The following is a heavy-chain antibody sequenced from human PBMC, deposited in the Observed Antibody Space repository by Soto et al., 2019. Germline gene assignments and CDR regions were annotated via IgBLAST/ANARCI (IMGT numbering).Heavy chain of an antibody. Sequence: PSETLSLTCAVYGGSISSYYWSWIRQPPGKGLEWIGYIYYSGSTNYNPSLKSRVTISVDTSKNQFSLKLSSVTAADTAVYYCAREKSTVGATTAWGQGTLVTVSS. CDR3: AREKSTVGATTA. D-gene: IGHD1-26*01. CDR2: IYYSGST. V-gene: IGHV4-59*01. J-gene: IGHJ5*02. CDR1: GGSISSYY.